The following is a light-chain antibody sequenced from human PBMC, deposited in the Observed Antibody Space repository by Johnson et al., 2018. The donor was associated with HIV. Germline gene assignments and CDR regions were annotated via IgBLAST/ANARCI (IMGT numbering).Light chain of an antibody. CDR3: GTCDSSLSVYV. CDR1: SSKIGNKY. V-gene: IGLV1-51*01. CDR2: DNN. J-gene: IGLJ1*01. Sequence: QSVLTQPPSVSAAPGQKVTISCSGSSSKIGNKYVSWYQQFPGTAPKVLIYDNNKRPSGIPDRFSGSKSGTSATLGITGLQTGDEADYYCGTCDSSLSVYVFGTGTKVTVL.